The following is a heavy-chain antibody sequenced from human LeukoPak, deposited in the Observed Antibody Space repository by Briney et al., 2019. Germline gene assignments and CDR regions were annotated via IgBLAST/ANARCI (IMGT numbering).Heavy chain of an antibody. D-gene: IGHD3-9*01. J-gene: IGHJ3*02. CDR2: IRYDGSNK. V-gene: IGHV3-30*02. Sequence: PGGSLRLSCAASGFTFSSYGMHWVRQAPGKGLEWVAFIRYDGSNKYYADSVKGRFTISRDNSKNTLYLQMNSLRAEDTAVYYCANLLRYFDWFGAFDIWGQGTMVTVSS. CDR3: ANLLRYFDWFGAFDI. CDR1: GFTFSSYG.